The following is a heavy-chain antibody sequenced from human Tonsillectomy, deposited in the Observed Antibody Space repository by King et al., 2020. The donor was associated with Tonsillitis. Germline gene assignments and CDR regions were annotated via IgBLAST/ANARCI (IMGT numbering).Heavy chain of an antibody. CDR1: GFTFSSYA. J-gene: IGHJ1*01. Sequence: VQLVESVGGLVQPGGSLRLSCAASGFTFSSYAMTWVRQTPGKGLEWVSGISGGGGSTYYADSVKGRFSISRDNSKNTLYLQMNSLGPDDTAVYYCGKEERTDGPKYFHHWGQGTLVTVSS. D-gene: IGHD1-1*01. V-gene: IGHV3-23*04. CDR3: GKEERTDGPKYFHH. CDR2: ISGGGGST.